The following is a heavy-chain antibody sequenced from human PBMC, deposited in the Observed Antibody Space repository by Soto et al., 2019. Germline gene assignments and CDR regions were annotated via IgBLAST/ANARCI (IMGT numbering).Heavy chain of an antibody. V-gene: IGHV3-30-3*01. CDR1: GFTFSSYA. D-gene: IGHD2-21*02. CDR3: AITDGVVTAIPVPYYYYAMDV. Sequence: QVQLVESGGGVVQPGRSLRLSCAASGFTFSSYAMHWVRQAPGKGLEWVAVISYDGSNKYYADSVKGRFTISRDNSKNTLYLQMNSLRAEDTAVYYCAITDGVVTAIPVPYYYYAMDVWGQGTTVTVSS. J-gene: IGHJ6*02. CDR2: ISYDGSNK.